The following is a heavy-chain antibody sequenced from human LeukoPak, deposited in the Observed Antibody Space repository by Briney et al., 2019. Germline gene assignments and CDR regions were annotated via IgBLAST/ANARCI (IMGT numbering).Heavy chain of an antibody. V-gene: IGHV1-69*04. Sequence: ASVKASCKASGGTFSSYAISWVRQAPGQGLEWMGRIIPILGIANYAQKFQGRVTITADKSTSTAYMELSSLRSEDTAVYYCARDREDTAMALQQPPDYWGQGTLVTVSS. CDR2: IIPILGIA. J-gene: IGHJ4*02. CDR1: GGTFSSYA. D-gene: IGHD5-18*01. CDR3: ARDREDTAMALQQPPDY.